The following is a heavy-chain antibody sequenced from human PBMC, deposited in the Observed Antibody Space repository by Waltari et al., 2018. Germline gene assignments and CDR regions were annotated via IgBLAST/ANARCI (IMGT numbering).Heavy chain of an antibody. D-gene: IGHD6-13*01. CDR1: GFPFSSYA. CDR2: IYSGCST. CDR3: AKFSSWHD. V-gene: IGHV3-23*03. Sequence: EVQLLESGGGLVPPGGSLRLYCAASGFPFSSYAMSWVRQAPGKGLEWVSVIYSGCSTYYADSVKGRFTISRDNSKNTLYLQMNSLRAEDTAVYYCAKFSSWHDWGQGTLVTVSS. J-gene: IGHJ4*02.